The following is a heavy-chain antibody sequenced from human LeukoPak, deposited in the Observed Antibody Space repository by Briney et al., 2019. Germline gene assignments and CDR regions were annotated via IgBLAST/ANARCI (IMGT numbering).Heavy chain of an antibody. J-gene: IGHJ4*02. CDR2: ITSSGTNI. D-gene: IGHD3-10*01. CDR1: GFTFSDYY. Sequence: GGSLRLSCAASGFTFSDYYMSWIRQTPGKGPEWLSYITSSGTNIYYADSVKGRFTVSGDNAKNSLYLQMNSLRAEDTAVYYCARQWFGDYWGQGTLVTVSS. CDR3: ARQWFGDY. V-gene: IGHV3-11*01.